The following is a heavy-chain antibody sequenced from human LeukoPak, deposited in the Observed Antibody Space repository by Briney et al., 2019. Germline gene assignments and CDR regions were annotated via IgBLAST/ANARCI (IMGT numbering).Heavy chain of an antibody. CDR2: IIDVGGT. V-gene: IGHV3-23*01. J-gene: IGHJ6*02. CDR1: GSTLTEHA. Sequence: GGSLRLSCAVSGSTLTEHAWSWVRQAPGEGLEWVSGIIDVGGTYYADSVKGRFTISRDSSKNTLYLQMNNLRAEDTAVYYCARGVLSGWALYYYYGMDVWGQGTTVTVSS. CDR3: ARGVLSGWALYYYYGMDV. D-gene: IGHD6-19*01.